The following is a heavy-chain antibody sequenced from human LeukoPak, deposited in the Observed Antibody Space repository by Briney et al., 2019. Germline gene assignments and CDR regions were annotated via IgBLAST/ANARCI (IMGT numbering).Heavy chain of an antibody. Sequence: GGSLRLSCAASGFTFSDYYMSWIRQAPGKGLEWVSCISSSSTYTNYADSVKGRFTISRDNAKNSLYLQMNSLRAEDTAVYYCARDRDRLLDYWGQGTLVTVSS. J-gene: IGHJ4*01. CDR3: ARDRDRLLDY. V-gene: IGHV3-11*05. D-gene: IGHD3-16*02. CDR1: GFTFSDYY. CDR2: ISSSSTYT.